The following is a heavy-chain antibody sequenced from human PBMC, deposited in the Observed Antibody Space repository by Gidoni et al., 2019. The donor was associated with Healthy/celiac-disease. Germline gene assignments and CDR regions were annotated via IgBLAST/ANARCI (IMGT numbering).Heavy chain of an antibody. V-gene: IGHV4-39*01. CDR1: GGSISSCSYY. CDR3: ARLSIYYYGMDV. D-gene: IGHD6-6*01. Sequence: QLQLQESSPGLVKPSETLSLTCTVSGGSISSCSYYWGWIRQPPGKGLEWIGSNYYSGSTYYNPSLTSRVTISVDTSKNKFSLKLSSVTAAETAVYYCARLSIYYYGMDVWGKGTTVTVSS. J-gene: IGHJ6*04. CDR2: NYYSGST.